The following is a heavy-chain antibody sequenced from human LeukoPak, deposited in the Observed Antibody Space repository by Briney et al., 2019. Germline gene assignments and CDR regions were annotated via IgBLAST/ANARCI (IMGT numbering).Heavy chain of an antibody. Sequence: PSETLSLTCAVYGGSFSGYYWSWLRQPPGKGLEWIGEINHSGSTNYNPSLKSRVTISVDTPKNQFSLKLSSVTVADTAVYYCAGRDGYNSLDHWGQGTLVTVSA. D-gene: IGHD5-24*01. CDR1: GGSFSGYY. J-gene: IGHJ4*02. CDR2: INHSGST. CDR3: AGRDGYNSLDH. V-gene: IGHV4-34*01.